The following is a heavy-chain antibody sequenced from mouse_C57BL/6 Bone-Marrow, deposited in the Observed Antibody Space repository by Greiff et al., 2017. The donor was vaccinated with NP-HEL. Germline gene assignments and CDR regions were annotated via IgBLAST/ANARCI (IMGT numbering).Heavy chain of an antibody. CDR2: IYPRDGST. D-gene: IGHD1-1*01. Sequence: VKLQQSGPELVKPGASVKLSCKASGYTFTSYDINWVKQRPGQGLEWIGWIYPRDGSTKYNEKFKGKATLTVDTSSSSAYMELHSLTSEYSAVYFYARGAHLLLRCYYYAMDYWGQGTSVTVSS. CDR3: ARGAHLLLRCYYYAMDY. V-gene: IGHV1-85*01. CDR1: GYTFTSYD. J-gene: IGHJ4*01.